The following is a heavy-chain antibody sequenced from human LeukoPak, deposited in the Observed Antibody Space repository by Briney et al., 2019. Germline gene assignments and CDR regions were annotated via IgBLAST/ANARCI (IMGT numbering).Heavy chain of an antibody. Sequence: GGSLRLSCAASGFTFSISSMNWVRQAPGKGLEWVSYISGSSNTMHYADSVKGRFTISRDNAKNSLYLQMNSLRAEDTAVYYCAKDPEIPGYYGMDVWGQGTTVTVSS. CDR1: GFTFSISS. CDR3: AKDPEIPGYYGMDV. V-gene: IGHV3-48*04. J-gene: IGHJ6*02. D-gene: IGHD2-21*01. CDR2: ISGSSNTM.